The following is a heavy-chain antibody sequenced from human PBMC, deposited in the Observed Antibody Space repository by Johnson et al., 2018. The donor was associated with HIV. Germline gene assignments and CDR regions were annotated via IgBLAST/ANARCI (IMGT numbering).Heavy chain of an antibody. CDR2: IKQDGSEK. D-gene: IGHD1-1*01. J-gene: IGHJ3*02. V-gene: IGHV3-7*01. CDR1: GFTFSDYY. CDR3: ARDLDLREDLAFDI. Sequence: VQLVESGGGLVTPGGSVKLSCQGSGFTFSDYYMTWIRQAPGKGLEWVANIKQDGSEKYYVDSVKGRFTISRDNAKNSLYLQMNSLRAEDTAVYYCARDLDLREDLAFDIWGQGTMVTVSS.